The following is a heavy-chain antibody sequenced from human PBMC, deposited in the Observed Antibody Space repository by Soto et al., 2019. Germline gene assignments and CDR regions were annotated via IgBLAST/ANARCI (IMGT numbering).Heavy chain of an antibody. CDR2: ISFSSTTI. V-gene: IGHV3-48*01. Sequence: EVQLVESGGDLVQPGGSLRLSCVASGFTFSNYNMNWVRQAPGKGLEWVSYISFSSTTIYYADSVKGRFTISRDNAKNSLYLQMYSLRAEDTAVYYCARATGDFDYWGQGTLVTVSS. CDR1: GFTFSNYN. CDR3: ARATGDFDY. D-gene: IGHD1-26*01. J-gene: IGHJ4*02.